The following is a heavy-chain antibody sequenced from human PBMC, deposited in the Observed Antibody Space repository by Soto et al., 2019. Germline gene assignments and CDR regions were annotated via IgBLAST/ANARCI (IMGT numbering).Heavy chain of an antibody. CDR2: VSGSGDTT. CDR3: ARDTGLVDPMGV. D-gene: IGHD3-9*01. CDR1: GFTFNNYA. V-gene: IGHV3-23*01. J-gene: IGHJ6*02. Sequence: EVQLLESGGGLVQPGGSLRLSCAASGFTFNNYAMSWVRQAPGKGLEWVSAVSGSGDTTYYADSVKGRFTISRDSSKNTLYLQMNSLRAEDTALYYCARDTGLVDPMGVWGQGTTVTVSS.